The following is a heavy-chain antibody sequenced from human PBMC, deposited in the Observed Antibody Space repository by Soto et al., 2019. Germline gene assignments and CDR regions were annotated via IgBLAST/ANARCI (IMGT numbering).Heavy chain of an antibody. J-gene: IGHJ6*02. CDR2: ISSSSSYT. CDR1: GFTFSDYY. CDR3: ARDFAAGYCSSTSCYTGMDV. D-gene: IGHD2-2*02. Sequence: SCAASGFTFSDYYMSWIRQAPGKGLEWVSYISSSSSYTNYADSVKGRFTISRDNAKNSLYLQMNSLRAEDTAVYYCARDFAAGYCSSTSCYTGMDVWGQGTTVTVSS. V-gene: IGHV3-11*06.